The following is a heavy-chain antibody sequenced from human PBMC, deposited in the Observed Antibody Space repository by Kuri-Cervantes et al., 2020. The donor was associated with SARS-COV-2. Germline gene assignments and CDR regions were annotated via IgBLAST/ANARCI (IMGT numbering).Heavy chain of an antibody. V-gene: IGHV3-23*01. CDR1: GFTFRSYA. CDR3: ALEIMSFFGMDV. J-gene: IGHJ6*02. Sequence: GALKISCAASGFTFRSYAMTWVRQAPGKGLEWVSVISGSGETIHYADSVQGRFTISRDNSKKMLYLQMKSLRAEDTATYYCALEIMSFFGMDVWGQGTTVTVSS. D-gene: IGHD2-8*01. CDR2: ISGSGETI.